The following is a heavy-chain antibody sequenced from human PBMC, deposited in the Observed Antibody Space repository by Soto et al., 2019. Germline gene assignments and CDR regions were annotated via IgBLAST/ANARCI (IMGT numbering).Heavy chain of an antibody. J-gene: IGHJ3*02. CDR3: ARLYVVPPAQDSFDI. CDR2: ISAYNGNT. V-gene: IGHV1-18*01. CDR1: GYTFTSYG. D-gene: IGHD2-2*01. Sequence: ASVKVSCKASGYTFTSYGISWERQAPGQGLEWMGWISAYNGNTNYAQKLQGRVTMTTDTSTSTAYMELRSLRSDDTAVYYCARLYVVPPAQDSFDIWGQGTMVTVS.